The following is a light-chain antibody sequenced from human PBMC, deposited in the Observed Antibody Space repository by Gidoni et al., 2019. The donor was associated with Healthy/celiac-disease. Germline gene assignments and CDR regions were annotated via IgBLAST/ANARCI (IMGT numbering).Light chain of an antibody. Sequence: DIQMTQSPSTLSASVGDRVTITCRASQSISSWLAWYQQKPGKAPKLLIYYASSLESGVPSRFSGSGSGTEFTLTISSLQPDDFATYYCQQYNSYRTFGQGTKVEI. CDR3: QQYNSYRT. V-gene: IGKV1-5*01. CDR2: YAS. J-gene: IGKJ1*01. CDR1: QSISSW.